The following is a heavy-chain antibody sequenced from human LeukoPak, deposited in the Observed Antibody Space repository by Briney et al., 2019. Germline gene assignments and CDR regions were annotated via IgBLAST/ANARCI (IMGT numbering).Heavy chain of an antibody. CDR1: GGSFSGYY. D-gene: IGHD5-24*01. V-gene: IGHV4-34*01. CDR2: INHSGST. Sequence: SETLSLTCAVYGGSFSGYYWSWIRQPPGKGLEWIGEINHSGSTYYNPSLKSRVTISVDTSKNQFSLKLSSVTAADTAVYYCAGGLRWLQYIDYWGQGTLVTVSS. CDR3: AGGLRWLQYIDY. J-gene: IGHJ4*02.